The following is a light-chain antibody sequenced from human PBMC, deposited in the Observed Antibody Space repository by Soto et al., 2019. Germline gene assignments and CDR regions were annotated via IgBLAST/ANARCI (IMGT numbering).Light chain of an antibody. V-gene: IGLV2-14*01. J-gene: IGLJ1*01. Sequence: QSVLTQPASVSGSPGQSITISCTGTSNDVGGYNYVSWYQQHPGKAPKLMIYEVSYRPSGVSNRFSGSKSGNTASLTISGLQAEDEADYYCSSYTTSSIDVFGTGTQLTVL. CDR2: EVS. CDR1: SNDVGGYNY. CDR3: SSYTTSSIDV.